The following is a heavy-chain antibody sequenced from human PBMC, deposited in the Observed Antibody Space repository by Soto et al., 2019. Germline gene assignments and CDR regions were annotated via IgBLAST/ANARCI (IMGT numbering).Heavy chain of an antibody. D-gene: IGHD2-2*01. CDR1: GGTFSSYA. J-gene: IGHJ5*02. CDR3: ASQYCSSTSCYYNWFDP. V-gene: IGHV1-69*01. CDR2: IIPIFGTA. Sequence: QVQLVQSGAEVKKPGSSVKVSCKASGGTFSSYAISWVRQAPGQGLEWMGGIIPIFGTANYAQKFQGRVTITADESTSTAYMELSSPRSEDTAVYYCASQYCSSTSCYYNWFDPWGQGTLVTVSS.